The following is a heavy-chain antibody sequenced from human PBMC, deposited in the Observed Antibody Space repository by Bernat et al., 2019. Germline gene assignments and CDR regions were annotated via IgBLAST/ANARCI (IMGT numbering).Heavy chain of an antibody. CDR2: INPSGGST. D-gene: IGHD3-9*01. CDR3: ARPYTHPGNIRYFDWTPGSNDAFDI. CDR1: GYTFTSYY. V-gene: IGHV1-46*03. J-gene: IGHJ3*02. Sequence: QVQLVQSGAEVKKPGASVKVSCKASGYTFTSYYMHWVRQAPGQGLEWMGIINPSGGSTSYAQKFQGRVTMTRDTSTSTVYMELSSLRSEDTAVYYCARPYTHPGNIRYFDWTPGSNDAFDIWGQGTMVTVSS.